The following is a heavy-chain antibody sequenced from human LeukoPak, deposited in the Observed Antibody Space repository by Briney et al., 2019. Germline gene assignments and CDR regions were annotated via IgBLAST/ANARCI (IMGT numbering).Heavy chain of an antibody. CDR1: GFTFGDYA. V-gene: IGHV3-49*04. J-gene: IGHJ4*02. D-gene: IGHD3-16*01. CDR3: TRKGGPTLDY. Sequence: GGSLRHSCTASGFTFGDYAMSWVRQAPGKGLEWVGFIRSKAYGGTTEYAASVKGRFTISRDDSKSIAYLQMNSLKTEDTAVYYCTRKGGPTLDYWGQGTLVTVSS. CDR2: IRSKAYGGTT.